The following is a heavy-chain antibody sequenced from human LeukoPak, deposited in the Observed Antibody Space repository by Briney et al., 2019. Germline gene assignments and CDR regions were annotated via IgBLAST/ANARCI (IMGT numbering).Heavy chain of an antibody. CDR2: ISGSGGST. CDR3: AKDLSRSSSSWYDWFDP. CDR1: GFTFSSYA. J-gene: IGHJ5*02. V-gene: IGHV3-23*01. Sequence: GGSLRLSCAASGFTFSSYAMSWVRQAPGKGLEWVSAISGSGGSTYYADSVKGRFTISRDNSKNTLYLQMNSLRAEDTAVYYCAKDLSRSSSSWYDWFDPWGQGTLVTVSS. D-gene: IGHD6-13*01.